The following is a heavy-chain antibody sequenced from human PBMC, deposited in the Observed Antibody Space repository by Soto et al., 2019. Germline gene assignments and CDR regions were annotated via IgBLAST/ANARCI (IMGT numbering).Heavy chain of an antibody. D-gene: IGHD1-26*01. V-gene: IGHV3-23*01. CDR1: GFSFGTYA. Sequence: EVQLLESGGGLVQPGGSLRLSCVASGFSFGTYAMTWVRQVPGKGLEWVSNISGGIGSTFYPDSVKGRFTISRDISKKMLFLHMNGLRGEDTGTYYCAKGAARYFDYWGRGTLVTVSS. CDR3: AKGAARYFDY. CDR2: ISGGIGST. J-gene: IGHJ4*02.